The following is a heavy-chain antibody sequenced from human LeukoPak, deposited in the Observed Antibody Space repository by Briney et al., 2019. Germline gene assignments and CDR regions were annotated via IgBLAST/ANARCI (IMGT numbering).Heavy chain of an antibody. J-gene: IGHJ3*02. D-gene: IGHD3-3*01. Sequence: SETLSLTCTVSGYSISSGYYGGGSRQPPGKGLERIGNSYHSGGPYYTPSLKSRVTISVDTSRNQFSLILSSVTAADTAVYYCARGGGFLESLYADAFDIWGQGTMVTVCS. CDR2: SYHSGGP. CDR3: ARGGGFLESLYADAFDI. V-gene: IGHV4-38-2*02. CDR1: GYSISSGYY.